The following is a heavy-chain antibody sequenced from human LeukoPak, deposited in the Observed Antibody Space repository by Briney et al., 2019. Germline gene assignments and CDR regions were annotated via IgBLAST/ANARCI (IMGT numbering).Heavy chain of an antibody. CDR3: ARNIELDS. CDR2: IYYSGSP. J-gene: IGHJ4*02. CDR1: GGSISSYY. V-gene: IGHV4-59*01. Sequence: SETLSLTCTVSGGSISSYYWSWLRQPPGKGLEWIGYIYYSGSPNYNPSLKSRVTISVDTSKNQFSLKLSSVTAADTAVYYCARNIELDSWGQGTLVTVSS.